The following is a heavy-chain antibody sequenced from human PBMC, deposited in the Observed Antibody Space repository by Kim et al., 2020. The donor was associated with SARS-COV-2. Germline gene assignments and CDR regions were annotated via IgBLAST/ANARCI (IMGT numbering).Heavy chain of an antibody. CDR3: ARLGIVVVPAAFNHWYFDL. V-gene: IGHV4-39*01. Sequence: SRVTISVGTSKNQFSLKLSSVTAADTAVYYCARLGIVVVPAAFNHWYFDLWGRGTLVTVSS. D-gene: IGHD2-2*03. J-gene: IGHJ2*01.